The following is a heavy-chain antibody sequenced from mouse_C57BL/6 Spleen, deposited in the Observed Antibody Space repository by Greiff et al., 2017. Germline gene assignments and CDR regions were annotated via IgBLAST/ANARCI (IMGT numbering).Heavy chain of an antibody. CDR1: GYTFTDYN. V-gene: IGHV1-22*01. D-gene: IGHD3-3*01. J-gene: IGHJ3*01. CDR2: INPNNGGT. CDR3: ARPGGAAWFAY. Sequence: EVQGVESGPELVKPGASVKMSCKASGYTFTDYNMHWVKQSHGKSLEWIGYINPNNGGTSYNQKFKGKATLTVNKSSSTAYMELRSLTSEDSAVYYCARPGGAAWFAYWGQGTLVTVSA.